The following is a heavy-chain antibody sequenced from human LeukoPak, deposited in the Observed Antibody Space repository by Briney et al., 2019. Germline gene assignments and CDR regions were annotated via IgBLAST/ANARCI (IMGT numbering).Heavy chain of an antibody. CDR2: ISPEGSGT. V-gene: IGHV3-74*01. D-gene: IGHD2-8*02. Sequence: PGGSLRLSCAASGFSVTTNYMGWVRQTPGKGLMWVSRISPEGSGTTYADSVKGRITISRDNSKNTLYLQMNSLRDEDAAVYHCTRVQAGRSGLMDVWGRGTTVTVSS. CDR3: TRVQAGRSGLMDV. CDR1: GFSVTTNY. J-gene: IGHJ6*02.